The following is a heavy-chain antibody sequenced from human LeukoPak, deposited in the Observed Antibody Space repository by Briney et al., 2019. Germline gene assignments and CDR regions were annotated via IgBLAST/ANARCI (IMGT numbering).Heavy chain of an antibody. CDR3: ARDRYYYDSSARYFDY. J-gene: IGHJ4*02. CDR2: IHTSGGT. CDR1: GGSISSYY. V-gene: IGHV4-4*07. D-gene: IGHD3-22*01. Sequence: SETLSLTCTDSGGSISSYYWSWIQQPAGKGLEWLGRIHTSGGTNYSPSLKSRVTMSVDTSKNQFSLKLSSVTAADTAVYYCARDRYYYDSSARYFDYWGQGTLVTVSS.